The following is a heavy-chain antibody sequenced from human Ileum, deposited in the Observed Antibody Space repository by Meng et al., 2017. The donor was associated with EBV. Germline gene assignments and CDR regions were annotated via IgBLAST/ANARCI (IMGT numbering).Heavy chain of an antibody. V-gene: IGHV4-34*02. J-gene: IGHJ5*02. CDR2: IFHSGHT. D-gene: IGHD5-18*01. Sequence: QGRLEQEGAGLLKPSETLSLTCDVSGGSFNAYYWTWIRQSPGGGLEWIGEIFHSGHTNYNPSLESRVSMSVATSKKQFSLLLSSVTAADSGLYFCARGREYTGQLDLWGLGTLVTVSS. CDR3: ARGREYTGQLDL. CDR1: GGSFNAYY.